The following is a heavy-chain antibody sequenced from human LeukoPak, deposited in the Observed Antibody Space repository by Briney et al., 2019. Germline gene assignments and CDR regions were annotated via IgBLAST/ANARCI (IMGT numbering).Heavy chain of an antibody. D-gene: IGHD3-10*01. CDR2: ISLSGGRT. Sequence: GGSLRLSCAASGFTFGNFAMTWVRQAPGKGLEWVPTISLSGGRTYYADSVKGRFTISRDISKNTLYLQMNSLSAEDTAVYYCAKEYYYGSRAFDIWGQGTMVTVSS. J-gene: IGHJ3*02. CDR3: AKEYYYGSRAFDI. V-gene: IGHV3-23*01. CDR1: GFTFGNFA.